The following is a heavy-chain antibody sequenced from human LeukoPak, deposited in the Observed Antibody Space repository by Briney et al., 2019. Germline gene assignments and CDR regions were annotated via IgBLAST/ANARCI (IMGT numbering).Heavy chain of an antibody. CDR3: ASPLSSSQYYYYYYYMDV. CDR1: GHTFTSYA. V-gene: IGHV7-4-1*02. Sequence: ASVKVSCKASGHTFTSYAMNWVRQAPGQGLEWKGWINTNTGNPTYAQGFTGRFVFSLDTSVSTAYLQISSLKAEDTAVYYCASPLSSSQYYYYYYYMDVWGKGTTVTVSS. D-gene: IGHD6-6*01. CDR2: INTNTGNP. J-gene: IGHJ6*03.